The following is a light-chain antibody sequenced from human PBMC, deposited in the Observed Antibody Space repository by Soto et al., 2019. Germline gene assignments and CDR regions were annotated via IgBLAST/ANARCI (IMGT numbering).Light chain of an antibody. V-gene: IGLV2-8*01. CDR1: SSDVGSYNY. CDR3: GSYAGSITV. Sequence: QSALTQPPSASGSPGQSVTISCTGTSSDVGSYNYVSWYQQHPGKAPKPMIYEVSKRPSGVPDRFSGSKSGNTASLTVSGLQAEDEADYYCGSYAGSITVFGTGTKVTVL. CDR2: EVS. J-gene: IGLJ1*01.